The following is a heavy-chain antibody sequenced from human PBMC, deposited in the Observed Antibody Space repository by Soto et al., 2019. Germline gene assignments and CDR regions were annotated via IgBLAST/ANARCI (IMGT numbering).Heavy chain of an antibody. CDR2: IYYTGST. CDR1: GGSVNSDNFY. CDR3: AREFSNSPEAFDS. J-gene: IGHJ4*02. Sequence: PETLSLTCTVSGGSVNSDNFYWSWIRQPPGRGLEWIGYIYYTGSTSYNPSLKSRVTISIDTSRNQFSLKLSSVTAADTAVYYCAREFSNSPEAFDSWGQGSLVTVSS. V-gene: IGHV4-61*01. D-gene: IGHD6-6*01.